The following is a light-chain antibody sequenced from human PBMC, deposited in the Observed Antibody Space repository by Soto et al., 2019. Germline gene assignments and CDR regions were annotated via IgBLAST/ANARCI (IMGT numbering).Light chain of an antibody. CDR3: QQYNSYSYT. CDR2: KAS. Sequence: DIQMTQSPSTLSASVGDRVTITCRASQSISSWLAWYQQKPGKAPKLLHYKASSLESGVPSRFSGRGSGTEFTLAISSLQPDDFATYYCQQYNSYSYTFGHGTKLEIK. J-gene: IGKJ2*01. V-gene: IGKV1-5*03. CDR1: QSISSW.